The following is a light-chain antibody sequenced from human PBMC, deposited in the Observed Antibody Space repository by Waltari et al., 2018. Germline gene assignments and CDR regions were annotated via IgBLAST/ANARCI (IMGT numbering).Light chain of an antibody. CDR3: QQYFSVPYT. Sequence: IVMTQSPDSLAVSLGARATINCKSSQNLLYSANNKDYLAWYKQKPGQPPKLLIYWASTRESGVPDRFSGSGSGTDFTLSVNSLQAEDVAVYYCQQYFSVPYTFGQGTKLEIK. V-gene: IGKV4-1*01. J-gene: IGKJ2*01. CDR1: QNLLYSANNKDY. CDR2: WAS.